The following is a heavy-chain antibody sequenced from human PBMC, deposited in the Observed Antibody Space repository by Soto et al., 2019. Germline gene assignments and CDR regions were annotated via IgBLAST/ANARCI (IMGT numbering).Heavy chain of an antibody. D-gene: IGHD3-10*01. CDR2: IIPIFGTA. J-gene: IGHJ6*02. Sequence: ASVKVSCKASGGTFSSYAISWVRQAPGQGLEWMGGIIPIFGTANYAQKFQGRVTITADESTSTAYMELSSLRSEDTAVYYCARDYYGSGSYYNPIYYYYYYGMDVWGQGTTVTVSS. CDR3: ARDYYGSGSYYNPIYYYYYYGMDV. V-gene: IGHV1-69*13. CDR1: GGTFSSYA.